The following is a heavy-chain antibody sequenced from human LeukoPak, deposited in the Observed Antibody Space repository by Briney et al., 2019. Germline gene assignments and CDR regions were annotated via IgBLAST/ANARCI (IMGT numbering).Heavy chain of an antibody. Sequence: ASVKVSCKASGYTLTELSVHWVRQAPGKGLEWMGGFDPEDGETIYAQKFQGRVTMTEDTSTDTAYMELSSLRSEDTAVYYCATWGYDILTGINWFDPWGQGTLVTVSS. J-gene: IGHJ5*02. CDR2: FDPEDGET. CDR1: GYTLTELS. D-gene: IGHD3-9*01. V-gene: IGHV1-24*01. CDR3: ATWGYDILTGINWFDP.